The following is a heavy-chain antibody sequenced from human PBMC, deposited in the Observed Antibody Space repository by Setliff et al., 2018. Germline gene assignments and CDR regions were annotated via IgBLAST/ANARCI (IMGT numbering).Heavy chain of an antibody. D-gene: IGHD2-2*02. V-gene: IGHV3-72*01. Sequence: PGGSLRLSCAASGFTFSDHYMDWVRQAPGKGLEWVGRSRNKGNSYSTEYAASVKGRFTISRDDSKSIAYLQMNSLKTEDTAVYYCATDVPACRGSTCYNAFDVWGQGTMVTISS. CDR2: SRNKGNSYST. CDR3: ATDVPACRGSTCYNAFDV. CDR1: GFTFSDHY. J-gene: IGHJ3*01.